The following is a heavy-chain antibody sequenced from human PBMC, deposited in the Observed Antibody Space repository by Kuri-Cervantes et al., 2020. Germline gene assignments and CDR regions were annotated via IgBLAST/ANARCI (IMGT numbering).Heavy chain of an antibody. J-gene: IGHJ4*02. CDR1: EFTFSDYS. Sequence: GGSLRLSCAASEFTFSDYSLNWVRQAPGRGLEWVASISDSSYYIYYADSVKGRFTISRDNSKNTLYLQMNSLRAEDTAVYYCARVVWYGGNSAACDYWGQGTLVTVSS. V-gene: IGHV3-21*01. D-gene: IGHD4-23*01. CDR3: ARVVWYGGNSAACDY. CDR2: ISDSSYYI.